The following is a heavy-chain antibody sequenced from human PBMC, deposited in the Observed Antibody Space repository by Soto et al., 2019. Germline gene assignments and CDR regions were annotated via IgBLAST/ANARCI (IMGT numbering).Heavy chain of an antibody. CDR2: IPSDGRDV. CDR3: TRDDSGLGVDY. CDR1: GFNFRDFW. V-gene: IGHV3-74*01. J-gene: IGHJ4*02. D-gene: IGHD3-16*01. Sequence: GGSLRLSCEASGFNFRDFWMHWVRQPPGKGPEWVSNIPSDGRDVSYADSVRGRFTISRDDARNTLYLQMSDLRVEDTAIYYCTRDDSGLGVDYWGQGTQVTVSS.